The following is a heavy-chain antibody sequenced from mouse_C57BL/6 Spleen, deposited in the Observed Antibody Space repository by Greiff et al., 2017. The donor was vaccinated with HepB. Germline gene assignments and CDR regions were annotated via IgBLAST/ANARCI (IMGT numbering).Heavy chain of an antibody. CDR3: ARREYFDY. Sequence: EVQLVESGPELVKPGASVKISCKASGYSFTGYYMNWVKQSPEKSLEWIGEINPSTGGTTYNQKFKAKATLTVDKSSSTAYMQLKSLTSEDSAVYYCARREYFDYWGQGTTLTVSS. CDR1: GYSFTGYY. J-gene: IGHJ2*01. CDR2: INPSTGGT. V-gene: IGHV1-42*01.